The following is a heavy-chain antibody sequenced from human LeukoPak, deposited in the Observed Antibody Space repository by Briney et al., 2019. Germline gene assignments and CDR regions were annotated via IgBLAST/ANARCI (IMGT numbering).Heavy chain of an antibody. Sequence: GGSLRLSCAASGFTFSTYSMNWVRQAPGKGLEWVSSISISSIYIYYADSVKGRFTISRDNAKNSMYLHMTSVRAEDTDVYYCARDGVYYDFWSVKWFDPWGQGTLVTVSS. V-gene: IGHV3-21*01. J-gene: IGHJ5*02. CDR3: ARDGVYYDFWSVKWFDP. CDR1: GFTFSTYS. D-gene: IGHD3-3*01. CDR2: ISISSIYI.